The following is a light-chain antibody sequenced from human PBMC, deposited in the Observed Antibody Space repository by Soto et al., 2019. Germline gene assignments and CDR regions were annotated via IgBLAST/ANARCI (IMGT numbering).Light chain of an antibody. CDR3: QSYDSSLRGSV. J-gene: IGLJ2*01. V-gene: IGLV1-40*01. CDR2: GNS. CDR1: SSNTGAGYD. Sequence: QSVLTQPPSVSGAPGQRVTISCTGSSSNTGAGYDVHWYQQFPGTAPKLLIYGNSNRPSGVPDRFSGSKSGTSASLAITGLQAEDEADYYCQSYDSSLRGSVFGGGTKLTVL.